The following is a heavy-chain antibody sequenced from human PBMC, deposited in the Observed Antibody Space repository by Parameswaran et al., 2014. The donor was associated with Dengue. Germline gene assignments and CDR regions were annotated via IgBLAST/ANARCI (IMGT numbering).Heavy chain of an antibody. D-gene: IGHD3-10*01. CDR2: INHSGST. Sequence: RWIRQPPGKGLEWIGEINHSGSTNYNPSLKSRVTISVDTSKNQFSLKLSSVTAADTAVYYCARDVRGVSRGYWGQGTLVTVSS. CDR3: ARDVRGVSRGY. J-gene: IGHJ4*02. V-gene: IGHV4-34*01.